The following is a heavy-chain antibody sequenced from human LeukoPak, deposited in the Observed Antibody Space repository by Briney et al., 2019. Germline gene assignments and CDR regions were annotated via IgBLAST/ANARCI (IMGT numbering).Heavy chain of an antibody. Sequence: ASVKVSCKASGYTFTGYYMHWVRQAPGQGLEWMGWINPNSGGTNYAQKFLGRVTMTRDTSISTAYMELSRLRSDDTAVYYCAREVAYYDSSEIPGDYWGQGTLVTVSS. CDR1: GYTFTGYY. V-gene: IGHV1-2*02. D-gene: IGHD3-22*01. CDR2: INPNSGGT. CDR3: AREVAYYDSSEIPGDY. J-gene: IGHJ4*02.